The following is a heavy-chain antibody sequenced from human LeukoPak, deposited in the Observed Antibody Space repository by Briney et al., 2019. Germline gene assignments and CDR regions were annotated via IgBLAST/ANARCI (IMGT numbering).Heavy chain of an antibody. CDR2: ISYDGSNK. D-gene: IGHD5-24*01. CDR3: ARDLGRGDGYNYVFDY. Sequence: PGGSLRLSCAASGFTFSSSAIHWVRQAPGKGLEWVAVISYDGSNKYYADSVKGRFTISRDNSKNTLYLQMNSLRVEDTAVYYCARDLGRGDGYNYVFDYWGQGTLVTVSS. V-gene: IGHV3-30*04. CDR1: GFTFSSSA. J-gene: IGHJ4*02.